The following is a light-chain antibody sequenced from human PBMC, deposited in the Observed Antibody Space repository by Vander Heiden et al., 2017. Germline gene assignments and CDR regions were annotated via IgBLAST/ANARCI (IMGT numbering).Light chain of an antibody. J-gene: IGLJ2*01. V-gene: IGLV1-47*01. CDR1: SSNIGINH. CDR2: GND. CDR3: AAWEDSLSGPV. Sequence: QSVLTQPPSASGTPGQSVTISCSGGSSNIGINHVYWDQQLPGTAPRLLIYGNDQRPSGVPDRFSGSKSGTSASLAIRGLRSEDEADYYCAAWEDSLSGPVFGGGTKLTVL.